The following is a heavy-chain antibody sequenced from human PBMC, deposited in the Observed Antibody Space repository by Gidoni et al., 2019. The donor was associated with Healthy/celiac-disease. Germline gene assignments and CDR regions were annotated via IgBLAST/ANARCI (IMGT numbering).Heavy chain of an antibody. D-gene: IGHD3-22*01. J-gene: IGHJ6*02. CDR2: IYSGGST. V-gene: IGHV3-53*02. Sequence: EVQLVETGGGLIQPGGSLRLSCAASGFTVSSNSMSWVRQAPGKGLEWVSVIYSGGSTYYADSVKGRFTISRDNSKNTLYLQMNSLRAEDTAVYYCARELNYDSSGYTYYYYGMDVWGQGTTVTVSS. CDR1: GFTVSSNS. CDR3: ARELNYDSSGYTYYYYGMDV.